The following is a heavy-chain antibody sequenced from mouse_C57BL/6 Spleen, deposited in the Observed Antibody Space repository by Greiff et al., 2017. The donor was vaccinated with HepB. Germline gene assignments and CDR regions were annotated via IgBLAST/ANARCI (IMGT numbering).Heavy chain of an antibody. V-gene: IGHV5-17*01. D-gene: IGHD1-1*01. CDR3: AREKDYGSSYEGDAMDY. Sequence: EVQLVESGGGLVKPGGSLKLSCAASGFTFSDYGMHWVRQAPEKGLEWVAYISSGSSTIYYADTVKGRFTISRDNAKNTLFLQMTSLRSEDTAMYYCAREKDYGSSYEGDAMDYWGQGTSVTVSS. CDR1: GFTFSDYG. J-gene: IGHJ4*01. CDR2: ISSGSSTI.